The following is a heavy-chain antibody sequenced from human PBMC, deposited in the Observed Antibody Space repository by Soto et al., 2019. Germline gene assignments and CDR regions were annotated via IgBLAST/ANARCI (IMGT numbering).Heavy chain of an antibody. Sequence: SETLSLTCTVSGGSINDFYWSWIRQPPGKGLEWIGYIHYSGSTDYNPSLKGRVTISVDTSKNQFSLKLRSVTAADTAVYYCARVGGVAARTFDYWGQGTLVTVSS. CDR1: GGSINDFY. CDR2: IHYSGST. D-gene: IGHD6-6*01. V-gene: IGHV4-59*01. J-gene: IGHJ4*02. CDR3: ARVGGVAARTFDY.